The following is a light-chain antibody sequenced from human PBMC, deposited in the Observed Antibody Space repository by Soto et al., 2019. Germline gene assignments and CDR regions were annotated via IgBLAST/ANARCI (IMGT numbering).Light chain of an antibody. V-gene: IGLV1-51*01. J-gene: IGLJ1*01. CDR2: DDN. CDR1: SSNIGGNS. Sequence: QCVQRQPPSVSSAPGQMVTISCSGSSSNIGGNSVSWYQQLPGTAPKLLIYDDNKRPSGIPDRFSGSKSGTSATLGITGFQTGDEADYYCGSWDSSLSAYVFGTGTKVAVL. CDR3: GSWDSSLSAYV.